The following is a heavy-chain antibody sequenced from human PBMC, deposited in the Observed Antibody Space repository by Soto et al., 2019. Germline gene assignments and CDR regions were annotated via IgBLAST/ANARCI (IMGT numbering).Heavy chain of an antibody. D-gene: IGHD3-3*01. CDR2: MNPNSGNT. Sequence: ASVKVSCKSSGYTFTSYDINWVRQATGQGLEWMGWMNPNSGNTGYAQKFQGRVTMTRNTSISTAYMELSSLRSEDTAVYYCARGSGYYDFWSGYFNWFDPWGQGTLVTVSS. J-gene: IGHJ5*02. V-gene: IGHV1-8*01. CDR3: ARGSGYYDFWSGYFNWFDP. CDR1: GYTFTSYD.